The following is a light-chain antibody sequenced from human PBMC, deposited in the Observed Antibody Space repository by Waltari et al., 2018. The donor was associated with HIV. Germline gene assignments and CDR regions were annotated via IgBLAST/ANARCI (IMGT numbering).Light chain of an antibody. CDR2: ELS. CDR1: SSGVGGYTY. J-gene: IGLJ2*01. V-gene: IGLV2-8*01. Sequence: QPALPPPPSASGSPGASVSISCTGTSSGVGGYTYVSWYQQHPDKAPNLMIYELSKRPSGVPDRFSGSKSGNTASLTVSGLQAEDEADYYCSSYAGSNKLVFGGGTKLTVL. CDR3: SSYAGSNKLV.